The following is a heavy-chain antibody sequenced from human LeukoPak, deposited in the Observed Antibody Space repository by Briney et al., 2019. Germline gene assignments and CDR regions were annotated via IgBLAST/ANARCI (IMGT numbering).Heavy chain of an antibody. Sequence: PGGSLRLSCAASGFTFSSYAMSWVRQAPGKGLDWVSAISGSGGSTYYADSVKGRFTISRDNSKNTLYLQMNSLRAEDTAVYYCAKDPVPHCSSTSCWGGYWGQGTLVTVSS. D-gene: IGHD2-2*01. CDR2: ISGSGGST. J-gene: IGHJ4*02. V-gene: IGHV3-23*01. CDR3: AKDPVPHCSSTSCWGGY. CDR1: GFTFSSYA.